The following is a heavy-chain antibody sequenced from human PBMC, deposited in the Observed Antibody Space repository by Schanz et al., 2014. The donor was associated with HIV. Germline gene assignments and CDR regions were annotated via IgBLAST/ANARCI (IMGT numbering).Heavy chain of an antibody. CDR1: GFAFSSSW. CDR3: VRGDPIGSF. CDR2: INQDKSDK. D-gene: IGHD2-21*02. V-gene: IGHV3-7*01. Sequence: EVQLVESGGGLVQPGKSLRLSCAASGFAFSSSWMHWVRQTPGKGLEWVAHINQDKSDKRYLYSVRGRFTVSRDNTKNSLFLQXXXXXXXDTAIYYCVRGDPIGSFWGQGTLVTVSS. J-gene: IGHJ4*02.